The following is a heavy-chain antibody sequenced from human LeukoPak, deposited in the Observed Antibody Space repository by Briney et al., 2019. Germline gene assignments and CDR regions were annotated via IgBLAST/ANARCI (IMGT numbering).Heavy chain of an antibody. V-gene: IGHV1-46*01. Sequence: GASVKVSCKASGYTFTSYYMHWVRQAPGQGLEWMGIINPSGGSTSYAQKFQGRVTMTRDTSTSTVYMELSSLRSEDTAVYYCARGPLYCSSTSCYTTEGYYYYGMDVWGQGTTVTVSS. CDR1: GYTFTSYY. J-gene: IGHJ6*02. CDR2: INPSGGST. CDR3: ARGPLYCSSTSCYTTEGYYYYGMDV. D-gene: IGHD2-2*02.